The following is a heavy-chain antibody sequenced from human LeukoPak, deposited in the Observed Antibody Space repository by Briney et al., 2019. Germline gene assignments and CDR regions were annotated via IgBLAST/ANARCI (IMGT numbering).Heavy chain of an antibody. CDR3: AREDYYDSSGFFLGY. Sequence: ASVKVSCKASGYTFTSYGISWVRQAPGQGLEWMGWISAYNGNTNYAQKLQGRVTMTTDTSTSTAYMELRSLRSGDTAVYYCAREDYYDSSGFFLGYWGQGTLVTVSS. D-gene: IGHD3-22*01. CDR2: ISAYNGNT. V-gene: IGHV1-18*01. J-gene: IGHJ4*02. CDR1: GYTFTSYG.